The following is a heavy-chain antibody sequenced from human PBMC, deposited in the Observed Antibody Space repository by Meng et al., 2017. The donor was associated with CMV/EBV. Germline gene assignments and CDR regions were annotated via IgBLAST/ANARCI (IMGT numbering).Heavy chain of an antibody. V-gene: IGHV3-48*03. J-gene: IGHJ4*02. CDR3: ARGRRGCSSTSCYKYFDY. CDR1: GFTFSSYE. CDR2: ISSSGSTI. Sequence: SLKISCAASGFTFSSYEMNWVRQAPGKVLEWVSYISSSGSTIYYADSVKGRFTISRDNAKNSLYLQMNSLRAEDTAVYYCARGRRGCSSTSCYKYFDYWGQGTLVTVSS. D-gene: IGHD2-2*02.